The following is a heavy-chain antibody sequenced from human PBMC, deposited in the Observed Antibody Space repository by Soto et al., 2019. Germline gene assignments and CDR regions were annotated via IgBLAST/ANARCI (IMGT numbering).Heavy chain of an antibody. CDR2: ISAYNGNT. J-gene: IGHJ4*02. CDR3: ARVFGSYSSGWYDDY. D-gene: IGHD6-19*01. Sequence: GASVKVSCKASGYTFTSYGISWVRQAPGQGLEWMGWISAYNGNTNYAQKLQGRVTMTTDTSTSTAYMELRSLRSDDTAVYYCARVFGSYSSGWYDDYWGQGTLVTVSS. V-gene: IGHV1-18*01. CDR1: GYTFTSYG.